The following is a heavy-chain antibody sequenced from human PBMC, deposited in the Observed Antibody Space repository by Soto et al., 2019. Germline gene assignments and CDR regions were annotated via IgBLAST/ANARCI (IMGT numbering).Heavy chain of an antibody. Sequence: GGSLRLSCAASGFTFDDYGMSWVRQAPGKGLEWVSGINWNGGSTGYADSVKGRFTISRDNAKNSLYLQMNSLRAEDTALYHCARVREAQYWVTMVRGRPDAFDIWGQGTMVTVSS. V-gene: IGHV3-20*01. CDR2: INWNGGST. CDR3: ARVREAQYWVTMVRGRPDAFDI. CDR1: GFTFDDYG. J-gene: IGHJ3*02. D-gene: IGHD3-10*01.